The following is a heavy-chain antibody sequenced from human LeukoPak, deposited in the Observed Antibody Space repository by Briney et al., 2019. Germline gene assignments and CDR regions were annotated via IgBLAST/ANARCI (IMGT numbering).Heavy chain of an antibody. V-gene: IGHV3-48*04. J-gene: IGHJ4*02. CDR3: ARHGYSYGLWVDY. D-gene: IGHD5-18*01. Sequence: GGSLRLSCAASGFTFSSYSMNWVRQAPGKGLEWVSYISSSSSTIYYADSVKGRFTISRDNAKNSLYLQMNSLRAEDTAVYYCARHGYSYGLWVDYWGQGTLVTVSS. CDR1: GFTFSSYS. CDR2: ISSSSSTI.